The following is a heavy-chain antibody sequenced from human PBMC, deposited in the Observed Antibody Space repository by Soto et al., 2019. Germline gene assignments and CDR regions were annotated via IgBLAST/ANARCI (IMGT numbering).Heavy chain of an antibody. Sequence: QLQLQESGSGLVRPSETLSLTRTVSGGSISSGGDSCSWIRHAPGKGLEWIGYIYHRGSAIYNPSSKSRVTMSADRAKSQFSPRLNSVAAAETAVYYCARAQIHHWFDPWGQGNLVTVPP. CDR3: ARAQIHHWFDP. J-gene: IGHJ5*02. CDR1: GGSISSGGDS. V-gene: IGHV4-30-2*01. CDR2: IYHRGSA.